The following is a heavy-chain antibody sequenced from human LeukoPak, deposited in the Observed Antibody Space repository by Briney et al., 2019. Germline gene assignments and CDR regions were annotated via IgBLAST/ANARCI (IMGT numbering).Heavy chain of an antibody. V-gene: IGHV3-33*01. J-gene: IGHJ4*02. CDR1: GFTFSSYG. Sequence: GGSLRLSCAASGFTFSSYGMHWVRQAPGKGLEWVALIWYDGNNKYYADSVKGRFTISRDNSKNTLYLQLNSLRAEDTAVYYCARQHCSGGDCYFFDWGQGTLVTVSS. D-gene: IGHD2-15*01. CDR3: ARQHCSGGDCYFFD. CDR2: IWYDGNNK.